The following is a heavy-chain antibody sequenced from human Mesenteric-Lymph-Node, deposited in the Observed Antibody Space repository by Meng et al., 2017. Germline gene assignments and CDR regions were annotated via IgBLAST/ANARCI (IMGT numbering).Heavy chain of an antibody. D-gene: IGHD1-7*01. J-gene: IGHJ4*02. V-gene: IGHV4-34*11. CDR1: GGSFSSYY. CDR2: IYYSGST. Sequence: QVQLQQWGAGLLKPSETLSLTCAVYGGSFSSYYWNWIRQPPGKGLEWIGNIYYSGSTNYNPSLKSRVTISVDTSKNQFSLKLSSVTAADAAVYYCGRDQGRELINHWGQGALVTVSS. CDR3: GRDQGRELINH.